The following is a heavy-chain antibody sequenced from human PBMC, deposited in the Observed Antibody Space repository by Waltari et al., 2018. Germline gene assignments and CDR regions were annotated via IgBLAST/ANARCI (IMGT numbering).Heavy chain of an antibody. V-gene: IGHV4-39*01. Sequence: QLQLQESGPGLVKPSETLSLHCTVSGGPISSSSYYWGWIRQPPGKGLEWSGSIYYSGSTYYNPSLKSRVTISVDTSKNQFSLKLSSVTAADTAVYYCARQDSLGIAAADAFDIWGQGTMVTVSS. CDR2: IYYSGST. CDR1: GGPISSSSYY. J-gene: IGHJ3*02. CDR3: ARQDSLGIAAADAFDI. D-gene: IGHD6-13*01.